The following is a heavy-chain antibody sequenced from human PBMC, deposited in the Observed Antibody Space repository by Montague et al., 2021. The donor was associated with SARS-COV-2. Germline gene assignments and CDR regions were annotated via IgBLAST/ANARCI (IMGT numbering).Heavy chain of an antibody. V-gene: IGHV3-23*01. CDR1: GFAFNNFA. Sequence: SLRLSCAASGFAFNNFAMTWVRQPPGKGLEWVSSIFGSGAGTYYADSVKGRFTISRDNSRNTVYLQMNSLRAEDTALYYCARFETSKFYSSGVDVWGQGTTVTVSS. CDR3: ARFETSKFYSSGVDV. CDR2: IFGSGAGT. J-gene: IGHJ6*02. D-gene: IGHD2-15*01.